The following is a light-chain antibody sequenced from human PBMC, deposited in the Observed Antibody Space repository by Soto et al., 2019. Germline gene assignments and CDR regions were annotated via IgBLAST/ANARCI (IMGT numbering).Light chain of an antibody. Sequence: DIQMTQSPSSLSASGGDRVTITCRASQGISNYLAWYQQKPGKVPKLLIYAASTLQSGVPSRFSGSGSGTDFTLTIRSVPHEDGESKSPQNYSNSGPTF. CDR1: QGISNY. CDR2: AAS. V-gene: IGKV1-27*01. CDR3: QNYSNSGPT. J-gene: IGKJ3*01.